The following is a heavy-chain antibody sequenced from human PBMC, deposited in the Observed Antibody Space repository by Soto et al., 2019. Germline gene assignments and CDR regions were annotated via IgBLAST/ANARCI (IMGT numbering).Heavy chain of an antibody. CDR1: GFNIRDHY. CDR2: TRNKGESYTT. V-gene: IGHV3-72*01. Sequence: HPGGSLRLSCAASGFNIRDHYMDWVRQAPGKGLEWVGLTRNKGESYTTEHAASVKGRFVISRDDSKNSVYLQMNSLKTEDTAVYYCVREGFFTLDFWGQGTLVTVSS. CDR3: VREGFFTLDF. J-gene: IGHJ4*02.